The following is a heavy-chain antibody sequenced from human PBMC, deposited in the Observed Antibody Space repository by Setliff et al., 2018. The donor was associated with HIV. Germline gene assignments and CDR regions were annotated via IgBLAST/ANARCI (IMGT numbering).Heavy chain of an antibody. D-gene: IGHD2-2*01. J-gene: IGHJ4*02. CDR3: VTSSSWSSRLNF. V-gene: IGHV4-34*01. CDR1: GGPLSGHY. CDR2: TSHSGKT. Sequence: PSETLSLTCAVYGGPLSGHYWSWIRQPPGQGLEWIGETSHSGKTNYNPSLKSRVTISVDTSKNQFSLKLTSVTAADTAAYYCVTSSSWSSRLNFWGPGMLVTSPQ.